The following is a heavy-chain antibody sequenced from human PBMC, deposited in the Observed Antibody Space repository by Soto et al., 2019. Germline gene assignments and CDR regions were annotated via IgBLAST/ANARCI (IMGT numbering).Heavy chain of an antibody. D-gene: IGHD3-3*01. CDR1: GEDCGKYW. CDR2: IDPSDSYS. V-gene: IGHV5-10-1*01. CDR3: ARPKSYTIFGVLNPDLDS. J-gene: IGHJ4*02. Sequence: GEALTISGTTPGEDCGKYWRNWDRQVTGKGLEWIGKIDPSDSYSNYNPSFQGRVTISADMSTSTAYLQWTSLEASDSGIYFCARPKSYTIFGVLNPDLDSWGQGTLVTVSS.